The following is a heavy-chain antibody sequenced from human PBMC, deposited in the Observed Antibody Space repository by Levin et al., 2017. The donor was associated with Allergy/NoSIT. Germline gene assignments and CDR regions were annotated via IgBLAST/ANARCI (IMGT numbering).Heavy chain of an antibody. Sequence: SQTLSLTCTVSGGSISSSSYYWGWIRQPPGKGLEWIGSIYYSGSTYYNPSLKSRVTISVDTSKNQFSLKLSSVTAADTAVYYCARDGYYDYVWGSYRTYYYYYGMDVWGQGTTVTVSS. CDR2: IYYSGST. V-gene: IGHV4-39*07. CDR1: GGSISSSSYY. J-gene: IGHJ6*02. D-gene: IGHD3-16*02. CDR3: ARDGYYDYVWGSYRTYYYYYGMDV.